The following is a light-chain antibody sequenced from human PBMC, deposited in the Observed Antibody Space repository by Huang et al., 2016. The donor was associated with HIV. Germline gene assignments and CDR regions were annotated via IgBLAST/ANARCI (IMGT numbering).Light chain of an antibody. CDR2: AAS. Sequence: DIQMTQSPSSLSASVGDRVTITCRASQRISMYLNWYQQKPGKAPKLLFYAASSLQSGVTSRFRGSGSGTEFTLTISSMQPEEFATYYCQQSDSTPTFGQGTKLEIK. J-gene: IGKJ2*01. CDR3: QQSDSTPT. CDR1: QRISMY. V-gene: IGKV1-39*01.